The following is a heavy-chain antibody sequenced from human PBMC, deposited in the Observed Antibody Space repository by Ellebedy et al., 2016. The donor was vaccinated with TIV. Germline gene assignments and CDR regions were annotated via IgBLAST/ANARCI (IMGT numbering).Heavy chain of an antibody. V-gene: IGHV1-2*02. CDR2: INPNNGGT. CDR1: GYTFTGYY. Sequence: ASVKVSXXASGYTFTGYYMHWVRQAPGQGLEWMGWINPNNGGTNYAQKFQGRVTMTRDTSISTAYMELSRLRSDDTAVYYCARVRDIVVVVAAADAFDIWGQGTMVTVSS. D-gene: IGHD2-15*01. J-gene: IGHJ3*02. CDR3: ARVRDIVVVVAAADAFDI.